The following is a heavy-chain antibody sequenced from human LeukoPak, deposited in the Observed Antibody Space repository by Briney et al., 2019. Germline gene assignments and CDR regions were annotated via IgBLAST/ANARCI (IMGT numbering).Heavy chain of an antibody. J-gene: IGHJ4*02. CDR3: AKVSGSGGTKYQPFDY. D-gene: IGHD2-15*01. CDR2: IWYDGSNK. Sequence: GGSLRLSCAASGFTFSSYGMHWVRQAPGKGLEWVAVIWYDGSNKYYADSVKGRFTISRDNSKNTLYLQMNSLRAEDTAVYYCAKVSGSGGTKYQPFDYWGQGTLVTVSS. V-gene: IGHV3-33*06. CDR1: GFTFSSYG.